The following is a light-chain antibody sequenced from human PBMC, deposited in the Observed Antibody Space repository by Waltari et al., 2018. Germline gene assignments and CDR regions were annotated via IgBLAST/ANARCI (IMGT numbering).Light chain of an antibody. CDR3: QQAKTFPHT. CDR1: QYINNY. V-gene: IGKV1-12*01. J-gene: IGKJ4*01. CDR2: DSS. Sequence: DIQMTQSPSSVSASVGDRVTITCRANQYINNYLAWYQQKPGKAPKLLMYDSSSLESGVPSRFSGSGSGADFTLTISSLQSEDFATYYCQQAKTFPHTFGGGTKVEVK.